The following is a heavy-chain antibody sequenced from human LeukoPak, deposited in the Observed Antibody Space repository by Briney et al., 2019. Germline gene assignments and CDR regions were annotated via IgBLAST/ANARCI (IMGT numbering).Heavy chain of an antibody. CDR2: IRQDSGEI. D-gene: IGHD1-26*01. Sequence: HPGGSLRLSCAASGLTLSGYSMNWVRRAPGKGLEWVANIRQDSGEIYYVDSVKGRFTISRDNAKNSLYLQMNSLRVEDTAVYYCARDKTVGPTVLTHWGQGTLVTVSS. CDR1: GLTLSGYS. CDR3: ARDKTVGPTVLTH. V-gene: IGHV3-7*01. J-gene: IGHJ4*02.